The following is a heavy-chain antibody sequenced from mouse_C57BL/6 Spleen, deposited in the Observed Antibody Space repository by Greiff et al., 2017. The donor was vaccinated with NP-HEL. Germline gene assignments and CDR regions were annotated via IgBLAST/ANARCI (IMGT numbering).Heavy chain of an antibody. Sequence: VQLKQSGPGLVKPSQSLSLTCSVTGYSITSGYYWNWIRQFPGNKLEWMGYISYDGSNNYNPSLKNRISITRDTSKNQFFLKLNSVTTEDTATYYCARDEGLRLAMDYWGQGTSVTVSS. J-gene: IGHJ4*01. CDR1: GYSITSGYY. CDR3: ARDEGLRLAMDY. V-gene: IGHV3-6*01. CDR2: ISYDGSN. D-gene: IGHD2-2*01.